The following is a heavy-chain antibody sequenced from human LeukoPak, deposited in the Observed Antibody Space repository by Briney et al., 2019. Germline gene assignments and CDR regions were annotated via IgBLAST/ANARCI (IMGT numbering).Heavy chain of an antibody. Sequence: GGSLRLSCAASGSISSSNYLSWVRQAPGKGLEWAPVIYTGGSPYYAAPVKARFPFSSENSKNMLYLQMNSLRAEDTAVYYCARRAASLRYFDWLTTVNDAFDIWGQGTMVTVSS. J-gene: IGHJ3*02. CDR1: GSISSSNY. V-gene: IGHV3-53*01. D-gene: IGHD3-9*01. CDR3: ARRAASLRYFDWLTTVNDAFDI. CDR2: IYTGGSP.